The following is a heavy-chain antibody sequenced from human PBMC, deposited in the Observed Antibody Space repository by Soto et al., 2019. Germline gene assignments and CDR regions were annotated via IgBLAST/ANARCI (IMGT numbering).Heavy chain of an antibody. CDR3: ARGVMNPPYYYGMDF. J-gene: IGHJ6*02. Sequence: ASVKVSCKASGYTFTSYGISWVRQAPGQGLEWMGWISAYNGNTDYAQKLQGRVTMTTDTSTSTAYMELRSLRSDDTAVYYCARGVMNPPYYYGMDFWGQGTTATVSS. CDR2: ISAYNGNT. V-gene: IGHV1-18*01. CDR1: GYTFTSYG. D-gene: IGHD3-16*01.